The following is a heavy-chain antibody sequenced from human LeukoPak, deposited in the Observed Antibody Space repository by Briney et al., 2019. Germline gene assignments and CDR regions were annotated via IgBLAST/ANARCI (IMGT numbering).Heavy chain of an antibody. Sequence: ASVKVSCKASGYTFTSYDINWVRQATGQGLEWMGWMNPNSGNTGYAQKFQGRVTMTRNTSISTAYMELSSLRSEDTAVYYCARAVVVAARDAFDIWGQGTMVTVSS. CDR2: MNPNSGNT. D-gene: IGHD2-15*01. J-gene: IGHJ3*02. V-gene: IGHV1-8*01. CDR3: ARAVVVAARDAFDI. CDR1: GYTFTSYD.